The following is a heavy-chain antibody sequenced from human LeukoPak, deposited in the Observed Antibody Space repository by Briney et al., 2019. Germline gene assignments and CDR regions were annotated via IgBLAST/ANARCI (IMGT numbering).Heavy chain of an antibody. CDR2: ISSSSSYI. V-gene: IGHV3-21*04. Sequence: GGSLRLPCAASGFTFSSYSMNWVHQAPGKGLEWVSSISSSSSYIYYADSVKGRFTISRDNAKNSLYLQMNSLRAEDTAVYYCARDTTYSSSWYDYWGQGTLVTVSS. CDR1: GFTFSSYS. J-gene: IGHJ4*02. CDR3: ARDTTYSSSWYDY. D-gene: IGHD6-13*01.